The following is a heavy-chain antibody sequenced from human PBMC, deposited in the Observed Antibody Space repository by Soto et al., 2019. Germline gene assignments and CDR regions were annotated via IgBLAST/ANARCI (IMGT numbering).Heavy chain of an antibody. CDR2: IIPIFGTA. V-gene: IGHV1-69*01. CDR1: GGTFSSYA. Sequence: QVQLVQSGAEVKKPGSSVKVSCKASGGTFSSYAISWVRQAPGQGLEWMGGIIPIFGTANYAQKFQGRVTITADESTSTAYKELSSLRSEDTVVYYWARPRGSYYTRNGYFQHWGQGTLVTVSS. CDR3: ARPRGSYYTRNGYFQH. J-gene: IGHJ1*01. D-gene: IGHD1-26*01.